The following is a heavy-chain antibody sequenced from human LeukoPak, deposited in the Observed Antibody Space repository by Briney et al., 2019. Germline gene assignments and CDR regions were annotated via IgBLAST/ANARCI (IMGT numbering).Heavy chain of an antibody. CDR1: GYTLTELS. D-gene: IGHD6-19*01. J-gene: IGHJ4*02. V-gene: IGHV1-24*01. CDR3: AKERNLEIAVAGTIFDY. CDR2: FDPEDGET. Sequence: ASVKVSCKVSGYTLTELSMHWVRQAPGKGLEWMGGFDPEDGETIYAQKFQGRDTMTEDTSTDTAYMELSSLRSEDTAVYYCAKERNLEIAVAGTIFDYWGQGTLVTVSS.